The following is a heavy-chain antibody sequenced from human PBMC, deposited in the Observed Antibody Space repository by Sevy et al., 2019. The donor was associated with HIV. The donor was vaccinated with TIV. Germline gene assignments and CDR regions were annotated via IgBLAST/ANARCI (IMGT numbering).Heavy chain of an antibody. D-gene: IGHD3-16*01. J-gene: IGHJ5*02. CDR2: ISSNTGTM. Sequence: GGSLRLSCAASGFTFSNYDMNWVRQAPGKGLEWISNISSNTGTMHYADPVMGRFSTATDNGKRLLYLQVSCLRVEDTAGYYCVRNGGAYDFGFDPWGQGTLVTASS. CDR3: VRNGGAYDFGFDP. CDR1: GFTFSNYD. V-gene: IGHV3-48*03.